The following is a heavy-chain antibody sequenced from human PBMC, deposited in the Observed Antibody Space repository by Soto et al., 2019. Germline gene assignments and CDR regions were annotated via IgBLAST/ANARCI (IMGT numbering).Heavy chain of an antibody. CDR2: INPNSGGT. CDR1: GGTFNSYA. D-gene: IGHD6-13*01. Sequence: ASVKVSCKASGGTFNSYAISWVRQAPGQGLEWMGWINPNSGGTNYAQKFQGWVTMTRDTSISTAYMELSRLRSDDTAVYYCARDQMGSSWLYGMDVGGQGTTVTVSS. CDR3: ARDQMGSSWLYGMDV. J-gene: IGHJ6*02. V-gene: IGHV1-2*04.